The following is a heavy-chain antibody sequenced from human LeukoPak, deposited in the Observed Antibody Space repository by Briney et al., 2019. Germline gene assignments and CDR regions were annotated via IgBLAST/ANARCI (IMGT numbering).Heavy chain of an antibody. Sequence: ASVKVSCKASGYTFTNYHVSWVRQAPGQGLEWMGLISAYNGNTNYAQKLQGRVTTTTNTSTSTAYMELRSLRSDDTAVYYCAREGGGYYFDYWGQGTLVTVSS. V-gene: IGHV1-18*01. CDR3: AREGGGYYFDY. J-gene: IGHJ4*02. D-gene: IGHD1-26*01. CDR2: ISAYNGNT. CDR1: GYTFTNYH.